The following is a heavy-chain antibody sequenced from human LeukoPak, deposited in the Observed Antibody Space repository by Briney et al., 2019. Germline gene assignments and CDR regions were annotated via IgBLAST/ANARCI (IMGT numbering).Heavy chain of an antibody. CDR2: INHSGST. V-gene: IGHV4-34*01. J-gene: IGHJ4*02. Sequence: SETLSLTCAVYGGSFSGYYWSWIRQPPGKGLEWIGEINHSGSTNYNPSLKSRVTISVDTSKNQFSLKLSSVTAADTAVYYCATEKWLGNYFDYWGQGTLVTVSS. D-gene: IGHD6-19*01. CDR1: GGSFSGYY. CDR3: ATEKWLGNYFDY.